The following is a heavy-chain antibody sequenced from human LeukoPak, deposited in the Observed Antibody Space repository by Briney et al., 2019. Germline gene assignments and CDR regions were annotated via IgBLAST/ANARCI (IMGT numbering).Heavy chain of an antibody. CDR3: AREMTTPDDAFDI. CDR1: GFTFSSYS. CDR2: ISSSSSYI. Sequence: PGGSLRLSCAASGFTFSSYSMNWVRQAPGKGLEWVSSISSSSSYIYYADSVRGRFTISRDNSKNILSLQMNSLRAEDTAVYYCAREMTTPDDAFDIWGQGTMVIVSS. D-gene: IGHD4-11*01. V-gene: IGHV3-21*01. J-gene: IGHJ3*02.